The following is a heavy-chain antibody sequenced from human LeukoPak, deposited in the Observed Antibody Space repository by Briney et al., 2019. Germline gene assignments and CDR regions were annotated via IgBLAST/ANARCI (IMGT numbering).Heavy chain of an antibody. Sequence: ASVKVSCKASGYTFTSYGISWVRQAPGRGLEWMGWISAYNGNTNYAQKLQGRVTMTTDTSTSTAYMELRSLRSDDTAVYYCARDPYYYDSSGYLHFDYWGQGTLVTVSS. D-gene: IGHD3-22*01. CDR1: GYTFTSYG. CDR3: ARDPYYYDSSGYLHFDY. CDR2: ISAYNGNT. V-gene: IGHV1-18*01. J-gene: IGHJ4*02.